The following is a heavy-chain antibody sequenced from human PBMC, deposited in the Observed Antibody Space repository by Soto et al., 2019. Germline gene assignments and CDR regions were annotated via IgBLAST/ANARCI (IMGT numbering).Heavy chain of an antibody. Sequence: GGSLRLSYAASGFTFSSYSMNWVRQAPGKGLEWVSCISSSSSTIYYADSVKGRFTISRDNAKNSLYLQMNSLRDEDTAVYYCARSGRWLQSRVDYWGQGTLVTVSS. J-gene: IGHJ4*02. V-gene: IGHV3-48*02. CDR1: GFTFSSYS. CDR2: ISSSSSTI. D-gene: IGHD5-12*01. CDR3: ARSGRWLQSRVDY.